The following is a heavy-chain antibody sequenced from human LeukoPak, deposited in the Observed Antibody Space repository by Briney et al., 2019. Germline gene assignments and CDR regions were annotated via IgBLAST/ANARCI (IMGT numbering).Heavy chain of an antibody. D-gene: IGHD3-22*01. J-gene: IGHJ4*02. CDR3: SYYYDSSGYVDY. CDR2: IKSKADGGTI. V-gene: IGHV3-15*01. CDR1: GITFSDAW. Sequence: GGSLRLSCVASGITFSDAWMSWVRQAPGKGLEWVGRIKSKADGGTIDYAAPVKGRFTISRDDSKNTVYMQMNSLKTEDTAVYYCSYYYDSSGYVDYWGQGTLVTVSS.